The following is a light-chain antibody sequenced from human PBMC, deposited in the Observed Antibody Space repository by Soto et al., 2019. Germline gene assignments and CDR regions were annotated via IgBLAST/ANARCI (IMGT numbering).Light chain of an antibody. CDR1: SSDVGSYNL. CDR2: EGS. V-gene: IGLV2-23*01. CDR3: CSYAASSTYV. J-gene: IGLJ1*01. Sequence: QSVLTQPASVSGSPGQSITISCTGTSSDVGSYNLVSWYQQHPGKAPKLMIYEGSKRPSGVSNRFSGSKSGNTASLTISGLQAEDEADYYCCSYAASSTYVFGTGTNLTVL.